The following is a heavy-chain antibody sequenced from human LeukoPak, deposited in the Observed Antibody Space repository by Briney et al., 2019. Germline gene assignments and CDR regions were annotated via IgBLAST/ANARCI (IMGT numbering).Heavy chain of an antibody. Sequence: SETLSLTCTVSGGSISNSNNYWGWIRQPLGKGLEWIGYIYYSGSTYYNPSLKSRVTISVDTSKNQFSLSLSSVTAADTAVYYCARHKWDGFNCFDYWGQGTLVTVSS. D-gene: IGHD5-24*01. CDR3: ARHKWDGFNCFDY. V-gene: IGHV4-39*01. CDR2: IYYSGST. CDR1: GGSISNSNNY. J-gene: IGHJ4*02.